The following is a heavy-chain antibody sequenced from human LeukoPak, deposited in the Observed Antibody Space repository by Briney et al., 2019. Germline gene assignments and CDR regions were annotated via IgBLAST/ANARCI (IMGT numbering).Heavy chain of an antibody. D-gene: IGHD4-17*01. V-gene: IGHV1-69*05. Sequence: SVKVSCKASGGTFSSYAMSWVRQAPGQGLEWMGGIIPIFGTANYAQKFQGRVTITTDESTSTAYMEPSSLRSEDTAVYYCANLSPTTVMTFDYWGQGTLVTVSS. J-gene: IGHJ4*02. CDR2: IIPIFGTA. CDR1: GGTFSSYA. CDR3: ANLSPTTVMTFDY.